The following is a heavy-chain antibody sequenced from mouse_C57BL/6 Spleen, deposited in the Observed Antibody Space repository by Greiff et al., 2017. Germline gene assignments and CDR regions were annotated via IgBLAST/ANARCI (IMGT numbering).Heavy chain of an antibody. CDR3: ASYYYGSSYYFDC. CDR2: IYPGDGDT. D-gene: IGHD1-1*01. Sequence: QVQLQQSGAELVKPGASVKISCKASGYAFSSYWMNWVKQRPGKGLEWIGQIYPGDGDTNYNGKFKGKATLTADKSSSTAYMQLSSLTSEDSAVYFCASYYYGSSYYFDCWGQGTTLTVSS. V-gene: IGHV1-80*01. J-gene: IGHJ2*01. CDR1: GYAFSSYW.